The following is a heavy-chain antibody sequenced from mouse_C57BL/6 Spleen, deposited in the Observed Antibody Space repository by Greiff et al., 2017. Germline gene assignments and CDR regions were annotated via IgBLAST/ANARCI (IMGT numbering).Heavy chain of an antibody. CDR1: GFTFSDYG. CDR3: ARDYGGFAY. J-gene: IGHJ3*01. CDR2: ISSGSSTI. V-gene: IGHV5-17*01. Sequence: VQLKESGGGLVKPGGSLKLSCAASGFTFSDYGMHWVRQAPEKGLEWVAYISSGSSTIYYADTVKGRFPISRDNAKNTLFLQMTSLRSEDTAMYYCARDYGGFAYWGQGTLVTVSA. D-gene: IGHD2-4*01.